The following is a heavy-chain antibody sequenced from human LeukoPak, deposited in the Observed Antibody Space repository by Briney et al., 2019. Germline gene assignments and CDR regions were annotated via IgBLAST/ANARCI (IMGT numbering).Heavy chain of an antibody. CDR3: ARSIAARPSLNWFDP. D-gene: IGHD6-6*01. J-gene: IGHJ5*02. Sequence: GGSLRLSCAASGFTFRDYAMTWVRQAPGKGPEWVSTFSAGGNRTYYADSVKGRFIITRDNSKNTLYLQMNSLGAEDTAVYYCARSIAARPSLNWFDPWGQGTLVTVSS. CDR1: GFTFRDYA. V-gene: IGHV3-23*01. CDR2: FSAGGNRT.